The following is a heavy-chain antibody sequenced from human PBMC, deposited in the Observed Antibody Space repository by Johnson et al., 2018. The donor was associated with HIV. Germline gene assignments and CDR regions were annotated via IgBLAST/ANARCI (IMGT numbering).Heavy chain of an antibody. CDR2: ISSSGSTI. CDR3: ARVDRSSGSRI. V-gene: IGHV3-11*04. CDR1: GFTVSRNY. D-gene: IGHD6-6*01. J-gene: IGHJ3*02. Sequence: QMQLVESGGGLVQPGGSLRLACAASGFTVSRNYMSWVRQAPGKGLEWVSYISSSGSTIYYPDSVKGRFTISRDSAKNSLYLQMNSLRAEDTAVYYCARVDRSSGSRIWGQGTMVTVSS.